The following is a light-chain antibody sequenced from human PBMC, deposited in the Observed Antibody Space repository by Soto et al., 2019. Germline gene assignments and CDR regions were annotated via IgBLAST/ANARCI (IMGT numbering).Light chain of an antibody. CDR2: GAS. CDR1: QSVNIY. V-gene: IGKV3D-15*01. J-gene: IGKJ4*01. Sequence: EIVLTQSPGTLSLSPGQRATLSCRASQSVNIYLAWYQQKPGQAPRLLIFGASSRATGIPARFSGSGSGTEFNLTISSLQPEDFAVYFCQQYDDWLRLTFGGGTKVDIK. CDR3: QQYDDWLRLT.